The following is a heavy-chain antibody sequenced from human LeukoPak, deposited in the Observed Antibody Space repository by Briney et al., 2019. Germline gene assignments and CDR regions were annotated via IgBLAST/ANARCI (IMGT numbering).Heavy chain of an antibody. CDR2: ISGSGGST. Sequence: HPGGSLRLSCAASGFTFSNAWMDWVRQAPGKGLEWVSAISGSGGSTYYADSVKGRFTISRDNSKNTLYLQMNSLRAEDTAVYYCAKGGYGSGSYYTLYYYGMDVWGQGTTVTVSS. CDR1: GFTFSNAW. V-gene: IGHV3-23*01. D-gene: IGHD3-10*01. J-gene: IGHJ6*02. CDR3: AKGGYGSGSYYTLYYYGMDV.